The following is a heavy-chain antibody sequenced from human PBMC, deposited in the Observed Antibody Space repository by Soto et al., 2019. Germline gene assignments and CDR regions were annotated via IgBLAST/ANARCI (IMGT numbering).Heavy chain of an antibody. CDR2: INAGNGNT. J-gene: IGHJ6*03. CDR3: ARVLVATRYYYYYYYMDV. CDR1: GYTFTSYA. V-gene: IGHV1-3*01. D-gene: IGHD5-12*01. Sequence: ASVKVSCKASGYTFTSYAMHWVRQAPGQRLEWMGWINAGNGNTKYSQKFQGRVTITRDTSASTAYMELSSLRSEDTAVYYCARVLVATRYYYYYYYMDVWGKGTTVTVSS.